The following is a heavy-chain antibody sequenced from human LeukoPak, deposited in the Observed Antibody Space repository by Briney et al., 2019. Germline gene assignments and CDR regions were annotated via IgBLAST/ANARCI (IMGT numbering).Heavy chain of an antibody. CDR1: GFTVSSNY. Sequence: GGSLRLSCAASGFTVSSNYMSWVRQAPGKGLEWVSVIYSGGSTYYADSVKGRFTISRDNSKNTLYLQMNSLRAEDTAVYYCAKEPEWYCSGGSCHYYYYMDVWGKGTTVTVSS. CDR2: IYSGGST. V-gene: IGHV3-66*02. D-gene: IGHD2-15*01. J-gene: IGHJ6*03. CDR3: AKEPEWYCSGGSCHYYYYMDV.